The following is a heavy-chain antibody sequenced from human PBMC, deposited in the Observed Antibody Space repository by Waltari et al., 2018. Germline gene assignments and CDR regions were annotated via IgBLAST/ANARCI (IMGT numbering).Heavy chain of an antibody. CDR2: ISGSGSNR. Sequence: EVQLLESGGGLFQPGGSLRLSCLGSGFPFREFGMAWVRQAPGEGLEWVSTISGSGSNRHYSDSVEGRFTVSRDNSMNTFYLEMTSLGAEDTAMYFCTRDAGPAASFFDFWGQGTLVTVSS. CDR3: TRDAGPAASFFDF. D-gene: IGHD6-25*01. J-gene: IGHJ4*02. CDR1: GFPFREFG. V-gene: IGHV3-23*01.